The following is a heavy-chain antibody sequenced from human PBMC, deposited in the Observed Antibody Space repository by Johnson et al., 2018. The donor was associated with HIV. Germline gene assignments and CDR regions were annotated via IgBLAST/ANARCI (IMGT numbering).Heavy chain of an antibody. D-gene: IGHD3/OR15-3a*01. J-gene: IGHJ3*02. V-gene: IGHV3-7*01. CDR1: GFTFSSYA. CDR2: IKQDGSEK. CDR3: AKGFFELDDAFDI. Sequence: VHLVESGGGVLQPGRSLRLSCAASGFTFSSYAMHWVRQAPGKGLEWVANIKQDGSEKYYVDSVKGRFTISRDNAKNSLYLQMNSLRAEDTAVYYCAKGFFELDDAFDIWGQGTMVTVSS.